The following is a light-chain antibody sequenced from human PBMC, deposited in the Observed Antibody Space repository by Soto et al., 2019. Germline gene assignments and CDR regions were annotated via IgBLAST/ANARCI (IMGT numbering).Light chain of an antibody. Sequence: QSALTQPASMSGSPGQSITISCTGTSSDVGGYNYVSWYQQHPGKAPKLMIYDVSNRPSGVSNRFSGSKSGNTASLTISGLQAEDEADYYCNSYTSSSTLLFGGGTKLTVL. CDR3: NSYTSSSTLL. CDR2: DVS. V-gene: IGLV2-14*03. CDR1: SSDVGGYNY. J-gene: IGLJ2*01.